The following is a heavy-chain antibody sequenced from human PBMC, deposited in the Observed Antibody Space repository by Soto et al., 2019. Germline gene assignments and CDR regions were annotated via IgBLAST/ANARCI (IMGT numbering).Heavy chain of an antibody. CDR1: GFTLDDFA. J-gene: IGHJ4*02. V-gene: IGHV3-9*01. CDR2: ISWDGRKL. Sequence: DVQLAESGGELVQPGRSLRLSCAASGFTLDDFAMHWVRRPPGKGLEWVSGISWDGRKLGYADSVKGRFTISRDNAEKIMYLESSSLRIEDTALSYCVQDFSTDYGEYWVGGFDSWGQGTLVTVSS. CDR3: VQDFSTDYGEYWVGGFDS. D-gene: IGHD4-17*01.